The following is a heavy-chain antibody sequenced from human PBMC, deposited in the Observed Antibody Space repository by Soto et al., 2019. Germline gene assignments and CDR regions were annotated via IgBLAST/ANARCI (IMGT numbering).Heavy chain of an antibody. Sequence: QVPLVESGGGVVQPGRSLRLSCAASGFTFNTYAMHWVRQAPGKGLEWVAVISYDGSNKYYADSVKGRFTIYRDNSNSTLDLQMNSLRPEDKAVYDCARPYKDGRRDCISTSCLFDPWGQGTLVTVAS. CDR3: ARPYKDGRRDCISTSCLFDP. CDR1: GFTFNTYA. D-gene: IGHD2-2*01. V-gene: IGHV3-30-3*01. J-gene: IGHJ5*01. CDR2: ISYDGSNK.